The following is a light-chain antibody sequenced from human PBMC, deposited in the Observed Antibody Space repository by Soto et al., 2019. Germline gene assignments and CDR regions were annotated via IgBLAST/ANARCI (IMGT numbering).Light chain of an antibody. CDR1: QTVMTY. CDR2: SAS. Sequence: DIQMTQSPSSLSASVGDRVTITCRASQTVMTYLNWYQQTPGKAPNVLIYSASRLQIGVPSRFSGSGYGTEFNLTISSLQPEDFVSYFCQQSYTPPWTFGQATKVEI. J-gene: IGKJ1*01. V-gene: IGKV1-39*01. CDR3: QQSYTPPWT.